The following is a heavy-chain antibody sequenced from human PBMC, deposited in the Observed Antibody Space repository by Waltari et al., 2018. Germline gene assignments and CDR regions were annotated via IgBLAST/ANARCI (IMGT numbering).Heavy chain of an antibody. V-gene: IGHV6-1*01. CDR1: GDSVASNSAA. Sequence: QVQLQQSGPGLVKPSQTLSLTCAISGDSVASNSAAWNWIRQSPPRGLEWLGRTYYRSKWYNDYAVSVKSRITINPDTSKNQFSLQLNSVTPEDTAVYYCARAKYSSSWYRSVWFDPWGQGTLVTVSS. D-gene: IGHD6-13*01. CDR3: ARAKYSSSWYRSVWFDP. J-gene: IGHJ5*02. CDR2: TYYRSKWYN.